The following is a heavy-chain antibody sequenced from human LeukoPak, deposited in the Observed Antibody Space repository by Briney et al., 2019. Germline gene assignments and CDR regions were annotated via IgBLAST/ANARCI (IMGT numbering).Heavy chain of an antibody. J-gene: IGHJ1*01. CDR1: GFTFSSYS. D-gene: IGHD6-13*01. V-gene: IGHV3-48*01. Sequence: GGSLRLSCAASGFTFSSYSMNWVRQAPGKGLEWVSYISSSSSTIYYADSVKGRFTISRDNAKNSLYLQMNSLRAEDTAVYYCARVLSPKQQLVLGYFQHWGQGTLVTVSS. CDR2: ISSSSSTI. CDR3: ARVLSPKQQLVLGYFQH.